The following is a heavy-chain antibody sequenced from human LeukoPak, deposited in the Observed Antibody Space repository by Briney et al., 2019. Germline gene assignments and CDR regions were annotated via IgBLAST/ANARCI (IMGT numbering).Heavy chain of an antibody. CDR1: GFTFSDSA. Sequence: GGSLKLSCAASGFTFSDSAVHWVRQASGKGLEWVGRIRNRANNYMTAYAASVEGRFTISRDDLQNTAYLQMNSLKTEDTAMYYCTRLKGDSAEDNFDFWGQGTLVTVSS. V-gene: IGHV3-73*01. CDR2: IRNRANNYMT. D-gene: IGHD2-15*01. CDR3: TRLKGDSAEDNFDF. J-gene: IGHJ4*02.